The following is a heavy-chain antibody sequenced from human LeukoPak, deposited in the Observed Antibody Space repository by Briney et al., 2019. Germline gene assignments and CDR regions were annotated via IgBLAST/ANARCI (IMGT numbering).Heavy chain of an antibody. V-gene: IGHV4-4*07. CDR1: GGSISSYY. CDR3: ARVGATGNWFDP. CDR2: IYTSGST. Sequence: PSETLSLTCTVPGGSISSYYWSWIRQPAGKGLEWIGRIYTSGSTNYNPSLKSRVTMSVDTSKNQFSLKLSSVTAADAAVYYCARVGATGNWFDPWGQGTLVTVSS. D-gene: IGHD1-26*01. J-gene: IGHJ5*02.